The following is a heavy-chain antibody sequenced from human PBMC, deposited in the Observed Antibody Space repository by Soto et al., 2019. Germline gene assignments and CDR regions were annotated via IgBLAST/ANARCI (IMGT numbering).Heavy chain of an antibody. Sequence: EVRLLESGGGFVQPGGSLRLSCAASGVTFSTYTLSWVRQAPGKGLEWVSTISGGGGTTYYADSVKGRFTISRDNSKNTMYLQMNSRRAEDTAVYYCAKVTDDQWGQGTLVTVSS. CDR2: ISGGGGTT. J-gene: IGHJ4*02. CDR3: AKVTDDQ. V-gene: IGHV3-23*01. CDR1: GVTFSTYT.